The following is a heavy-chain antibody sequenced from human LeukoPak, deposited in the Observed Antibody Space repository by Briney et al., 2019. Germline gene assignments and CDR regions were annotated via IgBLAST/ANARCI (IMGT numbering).Heavy chain of an antibody. J-gene: IGHJ4*02. V-gene: IGHV3-53*01. CDR2: IYSGGST. D-gene: IGHD6-13*01. Sequence: VIYSGGSTYYADSVKGRFTISRDNSKNTLYLQMNSLRAEDTAVYYCARVYSRELYYFDYWGQGTLVTVSS. CDR3: ARVYSRELYYFDY.